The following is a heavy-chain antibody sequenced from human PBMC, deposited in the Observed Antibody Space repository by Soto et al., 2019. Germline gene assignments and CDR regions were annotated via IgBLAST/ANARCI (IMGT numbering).Heavy chain of an antibody. D-gene: IGHD2-15*01. CDR3: ARELGRPDFSGGSCYGPHYYYYGMDV. Sequence: GGSLRLSCAASGFTFSSYWMHWVRQAPGKGLVWVSRINSDGSSTSYADSVKGRFTISRDNAKNTLYLQMNSLRAEDTAVYYCARELGRPDFSGGSCYGPHYYYYGMDVWGQGTTVTVSS. J-gene: IGHJ6*02. CDR1: GFTFSSYW. V-gene: IGHV3-74*01. CDR2: INSDGSST.